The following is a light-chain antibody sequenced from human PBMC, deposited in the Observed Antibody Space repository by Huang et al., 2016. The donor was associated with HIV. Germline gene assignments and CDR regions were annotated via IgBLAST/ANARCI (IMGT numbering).Light chain of an antibody. CDR2: SAS. J-gene: IGKJ2*01. V-gene: IGKV1-39*01. CDR3: QQSYNAPRT. Sequence: DIQMTQSPSSLSASVGDRVTITCRASQSVSNYLNWYRHNAGKAPTLLIHSASTLQSGVPARFSGSGSGTDFTLTISSLQPEDFATYYCQQSYNAPRTFGQGTKLEIK. CDR1: QSVSNY.